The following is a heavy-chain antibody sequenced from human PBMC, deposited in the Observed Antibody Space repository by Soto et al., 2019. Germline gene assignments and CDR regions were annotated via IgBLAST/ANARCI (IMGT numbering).Heavy chain of an antibody. V-gene: IGHV3-48*02. CDR3: ARDARTADYDD. CDR2: IHCTSSII. Sequence: EVQLVESGGGLVQPGGSLKLDCAVSGFTFSSHAMNWVRQAPGNGLEWVAYIHCTSSIIYYADSVKGRFTISRDNAKNSVYLQMDSLRDEDTALYYCARDARTADYDDWGQGTLVTVSS. J-gene: IGHJ4*02. D-gene: IGHD3-16*01. CDR1: GFTFSSHA.